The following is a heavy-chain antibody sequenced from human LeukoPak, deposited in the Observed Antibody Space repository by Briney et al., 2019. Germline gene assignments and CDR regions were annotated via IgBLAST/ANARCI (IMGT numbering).Heavy chain of an antibody. CDR3: ARDSSSQPYYYYYYGMDV. CDR2: ISSSGSTI. Sequence: GGSLRLSCAASGFTFSDYYMSWIRQAPGKGLEWVSYISSSGSTIYYADSVKGRFTISRDNAKNSLYLQMNSLRAEDTAVYYCARDSSSQPYYYYYYGMDVWGRGTTVTVSS. J-gene: IGHJ6*02. CDR1: GFTFSDYY. V-gene: IGHV3-11*01. D-gene: IGHD6-6*01.